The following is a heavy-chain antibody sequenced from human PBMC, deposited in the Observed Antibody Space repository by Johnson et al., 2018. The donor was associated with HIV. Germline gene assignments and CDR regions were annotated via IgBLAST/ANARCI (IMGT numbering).Heavy chain of an antibody. CDR1: GFRFEDYG. J-gene: IGHJ3*02. CDR2: INRNGGST. CDR3: VGEGRVGDYGYAFDI. D-gene: IGHD3-10*01. V-gene: IGHV3-20*04. Sequence: VQLVESGGGVVRPGGSLRLSCAAPGFRFEDYGMSWVRQAPGKGLEWVSGINRNGGSTNYADSVKGRFTISRDNAKNALYVQMNNLRVEDTALYFCVGEGRVGDYGYAFDIWGQGTMVTVSS.